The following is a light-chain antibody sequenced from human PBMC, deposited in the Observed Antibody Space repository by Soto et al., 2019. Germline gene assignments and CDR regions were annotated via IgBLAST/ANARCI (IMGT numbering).Light chain of an antibody. CDR1: QSVSSSY. V-gene: IGKV3-20*01. CDR2: GAS. Sequence: EIVLTQSPGTLSLSPGERATLSCRASQSVSSSYLAWYQQKPGQAPRLLIYGASSRATGIPDRFSGSGSGTEFTLTISRREPEDFAVYYCQQYGSSHSFGGGTKVEIK. J-gene: IGKJ4*01. CDR3: QQYGSSHS.